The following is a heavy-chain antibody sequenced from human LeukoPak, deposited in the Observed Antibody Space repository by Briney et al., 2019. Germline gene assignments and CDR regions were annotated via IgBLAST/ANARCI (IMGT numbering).Heavy chain of an antibody. CDR2: ISSSSRSI. CDR3: ARDRGYSIF. J-gene: IGHJ4*02. CDR1: GFTFGKYW. V-gene: IGHV3-48*02. Sequence: GGSLRLSCVASGFTFGKYWMSWVRQAPGKGLEWISYISSSSRSIYYADSVKGRFTISRDNAKDSLHLQMNSLRDEDTAVYFCARDRGYSIFWGQGTLVTVSS. D-gene: IGHD5-18*01.